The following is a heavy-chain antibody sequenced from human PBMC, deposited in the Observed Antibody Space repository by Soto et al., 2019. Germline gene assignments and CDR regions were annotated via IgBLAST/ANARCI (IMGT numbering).Heavy chain of an antibody. CDR2: ISGSGGTT. Sequence: EVQLLESGGGLVQPGGSLRLSCAASGVTFSSYAMSWVRQAPGKVLEWVSAISGSGGTTYYADSVKGRFTFSRDNSKNTLYLQMNSLRAEDTAVYYCAKTANGWFSAFDIWGQGTMVTVSS. CDR1: GVTFSSYA. V-gene: IGHV3-23*01. J-gene: IGHJ3*02. CDR3: AKTANGWFSAFDI. D-gene: IGHD6-19*01.